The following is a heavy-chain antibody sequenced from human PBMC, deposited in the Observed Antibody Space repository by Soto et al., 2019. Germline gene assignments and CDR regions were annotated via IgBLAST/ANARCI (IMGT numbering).Heavy chain of an antibody. D-gene: IGHD2-15*01. V-gene: IGHV3-66*01. CDR1: GFNVSNSY. CDR2: LYAGGNT. J-gene: IGHJ4*02. Sequence: PGGSLRLSCAASGFNVSNSYMSWVRQAPGKGLEWVSTLYAGGNTYYADSVKGRFTISRDDAKNTLYLQMNSLRADDTGVYYCAKYTLSPEDHWGQGTLVTVSS. CDR3: AKYTLSPEDH.